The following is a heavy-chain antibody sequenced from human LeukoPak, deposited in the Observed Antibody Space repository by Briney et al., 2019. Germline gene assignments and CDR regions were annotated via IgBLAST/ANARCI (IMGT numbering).Heavy chain of an antibody. Sequence: PGRSLRLSCAASGFTFSSYAMHWVRQAPGKGLEWVAVISYDGSNKYYADSVKGRFTISRDNSKNTLYLQMNSLRAEDTAVYYCASESVGFGLIVVVPAAIDYWGQGTLVTVSS. CDR2: ISYDGSNK. V-gene: IGHV3-30*01. J-gene: IGHJ4*02. D-gene: IGHD2-2*02. CDR3: ASESVGFGLIVVVPAAIDY. CDR1: GFTFSSYA.